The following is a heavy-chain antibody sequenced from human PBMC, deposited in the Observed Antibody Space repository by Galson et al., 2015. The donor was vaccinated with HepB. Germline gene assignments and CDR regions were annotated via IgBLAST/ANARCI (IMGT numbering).Heavy chain of an antibody. D-gene: IGHD6-6*01. CDR2: VYHTGGS. V-gene: IGHV4-4*02. CDR3: AKLTRDSDSSYFWFDP. CDR1: GGYLTTNTW. Sequence: LSLTCTVSGGYLTTNTWWTWVRQPPGKGLEWIGEVYHTGGSNYNTSLKSRVTILVDESKKQFSLKLNSVTAADTAVYYCAKLTRDSDSSYFWFDPWGQGTLVTVSS. J-gene: IGHJ5*02.